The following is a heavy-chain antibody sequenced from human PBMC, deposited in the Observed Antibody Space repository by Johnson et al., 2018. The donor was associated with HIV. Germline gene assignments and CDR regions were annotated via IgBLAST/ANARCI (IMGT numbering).Heavy chain of an antibody. V-gene: IGHV3-74*02. D-gene: IGHD2-21*01. CDR2: INSEGSST. CDR1: GFTFINYW. Sequence: VQLVESGGGVVQPGGSLRLSCAASGFTFINYWMHWVRQAPGKGLVWVSRINSEGSSTTYADSVKGRFTISRDNAKNTLYLQMNSLRAEDTAMYYCARASVVVPFYAFDIWGQGTMVTVSS. CDR3: ARASVVVPFYAFDI. J-gene: IGHJ3*02.